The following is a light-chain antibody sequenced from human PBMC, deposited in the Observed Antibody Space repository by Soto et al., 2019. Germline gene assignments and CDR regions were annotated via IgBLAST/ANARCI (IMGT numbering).Light chain of an antibody. CDR3: QQYKNWPL. Sequence: MMMTQSPATLSVSPGERVTLSCRTSHSVNSHVAWYQQKPGQAPRLLLYGASTRATGIPVRFSGSGFGTEFTLTISSLQSEDLAVYYCQQYKNWPLFGQGTRLEIK. J-gene: IGKJ5*01. CDR1: HSVNSH. V-gene: IGKV3-15*01. CDR2: GAS.